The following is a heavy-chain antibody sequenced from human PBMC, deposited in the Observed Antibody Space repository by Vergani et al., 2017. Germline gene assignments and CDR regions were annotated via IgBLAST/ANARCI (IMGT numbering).Heavy chain of an antibody. CDR2: INPNSGGT. D-gene: IGHD2-15*01. V-gene: IGHV1-2*04. CDR1: GYTFTGYY. Sequence: QVQLVQSGAEVKKPGASVKVSCKASGYTFTGYYMHWVRQAPGQGLEWMGWINPNSGGTNYAQKFQGWVTMTRDTSISTAYMELSRLRSDDTAVYYCARDRGYCSGGSCSYYFDYWGQGTLVTVSS. CDR3: ARDRGYCSGGSCSYYFDY. J-gene: IGHJ4*02.